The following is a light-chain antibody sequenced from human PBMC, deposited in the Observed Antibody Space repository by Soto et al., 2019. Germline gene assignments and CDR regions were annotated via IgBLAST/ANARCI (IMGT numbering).Light chain of an antibody. J-gene: IGLJ3*02. Sequence: QSVLTQPPSASGSPGQSVTISCTGTSSDVGGYNYVSWYQQHPGKAPKLMIYEVSKRPSWVPDRFSGSKSGNTASLTVSGIQAEDEADYYCSSYAGSNNWVFGGGTKVAVL. CDR1: SSDVGGYNY. CDR3: SSYAGSNNWV. CDR2: EVS. V-gene: IGLV2-8*01.